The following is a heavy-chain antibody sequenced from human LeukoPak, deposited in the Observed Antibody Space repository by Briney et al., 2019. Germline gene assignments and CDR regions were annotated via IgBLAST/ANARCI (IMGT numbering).Heavy chain of an antibody. Sequence: PSETLSLTCTVSGGSISSYYWSWIRQPAGKGLEWIGRIYTSGSTNYNPSLKSRVTMSVDTSKNQFSLKLSSVTAADTAVYYCAREIAVNGYYYYGMDGWGQGTTVTVSS. V-gene: IGHV4-4*07. J-gene: IGHJ6*01. CDR1: GGSISSYY. D-gene: IGHD2-21*01. CDR2: IYTSGST. CDR3: AREIAVNGYYYYGMDG.